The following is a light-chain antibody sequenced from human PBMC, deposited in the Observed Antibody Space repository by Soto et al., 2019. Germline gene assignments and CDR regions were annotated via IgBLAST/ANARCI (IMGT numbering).Light chain of an antibody. CDR3: FSHRSGDSHV. CDR1: SSDIGAYNY. V-gene: IGLV2-14*01. CDR2: GVT. J-gene: IGLJ1*01. Sequence: QSVLTQSAAVSGSPGQSITISCTGTSSDIGAYNYVSWYKQYPGKAPKLMIYGVTNRPSGVSNRFSGSKTGNTASLTISGLQAEDEADYYCFSHRSGDSHVFGTGTKVTVL.